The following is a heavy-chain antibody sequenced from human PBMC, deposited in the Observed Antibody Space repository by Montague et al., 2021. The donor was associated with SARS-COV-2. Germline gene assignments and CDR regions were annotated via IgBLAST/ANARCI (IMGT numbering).Heavy chain of an antibody. D-gene: IGHD3-10*01. CDR1: GGSTSSSNYY. J-gene: IGHJ6*02. CDR2: MYYSGST. Sequence: SETLSLTCTVSGGSTSSSNYYWGWLRQPPGKGLEWIGNMYYSGSTYYNPSLKSRVTISIDTSKNQFSLKLSPVTAADTAVYYCARDDIVLQGVTKGMDVWGQGTTVTVSS. CDR3: ARDDIVLQGVTKGMDV. V-gene: IGHV4-39*07.